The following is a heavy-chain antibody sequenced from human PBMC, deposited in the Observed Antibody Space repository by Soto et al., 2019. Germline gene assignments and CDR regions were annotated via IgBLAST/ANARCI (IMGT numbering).Heavy chain of an antibody. CDR2: ISSSSSYI. Sequence: PGGSLRLSCAASGFTFSSYSMNWVRQAPGKGLEWVSSISSSSSYIYYADSVKGRFTISRDNAKNSLYLQMNSLRAEDTAVYYCARDTIGEPAAIYWGQGTLVTVSS. D-gene: IGHD2-2*01. J-gene: IGHJ4*02. V-gene: IGHV3-21*01. CDR3: ARDTIGEPAAIY. CDR1: GFTFSSYS.